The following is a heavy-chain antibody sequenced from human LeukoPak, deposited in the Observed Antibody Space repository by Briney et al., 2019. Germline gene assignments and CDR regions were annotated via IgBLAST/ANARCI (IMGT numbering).Heavy chain of an antibody. Sequence: SETLSLTCTVSGGSISSYYWSWTRQPPGKGLEWIGYIYYSGSTNYNPSLKSRVTISVDTSKNQFSLKLSSVTAADTAMYYCARTPTPITMVRGVIFHWYFDLWGRGTLVTVSS. CDR3: ARTPTPITMVRGVIFHWYFDL. J-gene: IGHJ2*01. D-gene: IGHD3-10*01. CDR1: GGSISSYY. CDR2: IYYSGST. V-gene: IGHV4-59*01.